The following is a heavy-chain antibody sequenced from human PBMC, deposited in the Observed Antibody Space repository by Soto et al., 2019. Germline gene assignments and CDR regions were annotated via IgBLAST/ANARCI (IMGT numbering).Heavy chain of an antibody. Sequence: GESLKISCKGSGYSFTSYWIGWVRQMPGKGLEWMGIIYPGDSDTRYSPSFQGQVTISADKSISTAYLQWSSLKASDTAMYYCASAGYCSGGSCYSTYVMDVCGQGSTVTVSS. CDR2: IYPGDSDT. CDR3: ASAGYCSGGSCYSTYVMDV. V-gene: IGHV5-51*01. J-gene: IGHJ6*02. D-gene: IGHD2-15*01. CDR1: GYSFTSYW.